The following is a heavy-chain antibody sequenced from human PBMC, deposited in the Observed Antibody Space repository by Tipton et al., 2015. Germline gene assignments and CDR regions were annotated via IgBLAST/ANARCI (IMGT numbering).Heavy chain of an antibody. V-gene: IGHV4-39*07. J-gene: IGHJ5*02. D-gene: IGHD3-3*01. CDR1: GDSVSSGSYY. CDR3: ARTDYDFWSGYYTGWFDP. CDR2: INRSGST. Sequence: LRLSCTVSGDSVSSGSYYWSWIRQPPGTGLEWIGEINRSGSTNYNPSLKSRVTISVDTSKIQFSLKLTSVTAADTAVYYCARTDYDFWSGYYTGWFDPWGQGTLVTVSS.